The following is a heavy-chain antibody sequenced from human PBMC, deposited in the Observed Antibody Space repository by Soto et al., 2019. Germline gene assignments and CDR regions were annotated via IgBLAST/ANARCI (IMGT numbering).Heavy chain of an antibody. CDR2: ISYDGSNK. CDR1: GFTFSSYA. J-gene: IGHJ4*02. V-gene: IGHV3-30-3*01. Sequence: GGSLRLSCAASGFTFSSYAMHWVRQAPGKGLEWVAVISYDGSNKYYADSVKGRFTISRDNSKNTLYLQMNSLRAEDTAVYYCARVEAARSAFDYWGQGTLVTVSS. D-gene: IGHD6-6*01. CDR3: ARVEAARSAFDY.